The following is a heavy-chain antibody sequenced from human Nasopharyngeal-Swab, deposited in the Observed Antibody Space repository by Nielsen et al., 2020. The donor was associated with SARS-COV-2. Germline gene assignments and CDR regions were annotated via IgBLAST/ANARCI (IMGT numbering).Heavy chain of an antibody. D-gene: IGHD1-7*01. CDR2: ITAYNGNT. CDR3: ASARLGITGTMGDY. V-gene: IGHV1-18*01. CDR1: GYNFTAYG. Sequence: ASVKVSCKASGYNFTAYGVSWVRPAPGQGLEWMGWITAYNGNTKYEERLQGRVTMTRDTSTSTVYMELSSLRSEDTAVYYCASARLGITGTMGDYWGQGTLATVSS. J-gene: IGHJ4*02.